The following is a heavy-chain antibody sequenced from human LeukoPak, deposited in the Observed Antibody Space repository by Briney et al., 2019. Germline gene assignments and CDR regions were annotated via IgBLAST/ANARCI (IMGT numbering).Heavy chain of an antibody. D-gene: IGHD3-22*01. V-gene: IGHV3-74*01. Sequence: PGWSLRLSRAASGFTFSSYWMHWVRQAPGKGLVWVSRINSDGSSTSYADSVKGRFTISRDNAKNTLYLQMNSLRAEDTAVYYCARGPHYYDKSVAFDIWGQGTIVTVSS. CDR1: GFTFSSYW. J-gene: IGHJ3*02. CDR2: INSDGSST. CDR3: ARGPHYYDKSVAFDI.